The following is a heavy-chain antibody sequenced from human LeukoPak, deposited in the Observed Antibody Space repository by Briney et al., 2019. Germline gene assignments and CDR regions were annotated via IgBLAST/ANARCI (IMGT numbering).Heavy chain of an antibody. CDR1: GFTVSSHY. CDR3: ATGYADYGGAADY. V-gene: IGHV3-53*01. Sequence: GGSLRLSCAASGFTVSSHYMSWVRQAPGKGLEWVSVIHSGGSTYYADSVKGRFTISRDNPKNTLYLQMNSLRAEDTAVYYCATGYADYGGAADYWGQGTLVTVSS. CDR2: IHSGGST. J-gene: IGHJ4*02. D-gene: IGHD4-17*01.